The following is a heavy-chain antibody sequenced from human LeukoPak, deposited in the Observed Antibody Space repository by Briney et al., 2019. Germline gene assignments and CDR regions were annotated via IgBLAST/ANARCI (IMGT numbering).Heavy chain of an antibody. CDR3: ASLRERSYYARGFDY. CDR2: IYHDGNT. D-gene: IGHD1-26*01. Sequence: SETLSLTCSVSGYSISSGYYWGWIRQPPGKGLEWIGNIYHDGNTYYNPSLKSRVTISVDTSKNQFSLKLRSVTAAGTAVYYCASLRERSYYARGFDYWGQGTLVTVSS. CDR1: GYSISSGYY. V-gene: IGHV4-38-2*02. J-gene: IGHJ4*02.